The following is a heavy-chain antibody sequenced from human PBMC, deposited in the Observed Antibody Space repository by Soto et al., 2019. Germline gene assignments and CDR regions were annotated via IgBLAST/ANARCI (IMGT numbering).Heavy chain of an antibody. CDR1: RFTFRTYG. Sequence: SLRLSCAASRFTFRTYGMHWVLQAPGKGLECVAVISNDGSDRYYADSVKGRFAVSRDNSINMLFLQMNSLRAEDTAVYYCARYSAAAPFDYWGQGTLVTVSS. V-gene: IGHV3-30*03. CDR3: ARYSAAAPFDY. J-gene: IGHJ4*02. D-gene: IGHD6-13*01. CDR2: ISNDGSDR.